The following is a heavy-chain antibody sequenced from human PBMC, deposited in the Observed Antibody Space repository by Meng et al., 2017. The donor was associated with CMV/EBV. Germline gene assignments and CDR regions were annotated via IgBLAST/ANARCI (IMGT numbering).Heavy chain of an antibody. D-gene: IGHD4-17*01. V-gene: IGHV1-46*01. CDR1: GYTFTSYY. J-gene: IGHJ6*02. CDR3: ARDPPGDGEQYYYYGMDV. CDR2: INPSGGST. Sequence: ASVKVSCKASGYTFTSYYMHWVRQAPGQGREWMGIINPSGGSTSYAQKFQGRVTMTRDTSTSTVYMELSSLRSEDTAVYYCARDPPGDGEQYYYYGMDVWGQGTTVTVSS.